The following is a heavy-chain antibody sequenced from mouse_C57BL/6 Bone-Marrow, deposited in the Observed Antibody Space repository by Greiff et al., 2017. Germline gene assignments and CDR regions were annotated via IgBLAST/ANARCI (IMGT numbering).Heavy chain of an antibody. Sequence: EVKLQESGPVLVKPGASVKMSCKASGYTFTDYYMNWVKQSHGKSLEWIGVINPYNGGTSYNQKFKGKATLTVDKSSSTAYMELNSLTSEDSAVYYCARGVAGAMDYWGQGTSVTVSS. CDR1: GYTFTDYY. D-gene: IGHD1-1*02. CDR2: INPYNGGT. CDR3: ARGVAGAMDY. J-gene: IGHJ4*01. V-gene: IGHV1-19*01.